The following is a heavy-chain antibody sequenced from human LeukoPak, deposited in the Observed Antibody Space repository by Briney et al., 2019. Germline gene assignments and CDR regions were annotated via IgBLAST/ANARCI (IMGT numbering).Heavy chain of an antibody. CDR2: ISGSGGST. J-gene: IGHJ4*02. V-gene: IGHV3-23*01. Sequence: GGSLRLSCAASGFTFSSYAMSWVRQAPGKGLEWVSAISGSGGSTYYADSVKGRFTISRDNSKNTLYLQVNSLRAEDTAVYYCAKDDNYYGSGSYQDYWGQGTLVTVSS. D-gene: IGHD3-10*01. CDR1: GFTFSSYA. CDR3: AKDDNYYGSGSYQDY.